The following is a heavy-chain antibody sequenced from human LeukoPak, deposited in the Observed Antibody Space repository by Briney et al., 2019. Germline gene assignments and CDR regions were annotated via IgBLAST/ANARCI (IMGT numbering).Heavy chain of an antibody. CDR2: IKEDGSIE. J-gene: IGHJ5*02. CDR3: VSQQLAPP. D-gene: IGHD5-24*01. Sequence: PGGSLRLSCAASGFAFSKYWMSWVRQAPGKGLEWVANIKEDGSIEDYADSVKGRFTVSRDNAKNSLYLQMNSLSAKARAVYYCVSQQLAPPWGQGTLVTVSS. V-gene: IGHV3-7*01. CDR1: GFAFSKYW.